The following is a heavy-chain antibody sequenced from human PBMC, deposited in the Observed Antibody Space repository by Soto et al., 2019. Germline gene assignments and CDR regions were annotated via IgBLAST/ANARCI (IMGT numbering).Heavy chain of an antibody. D-gene: IGHD3-16*01. CDR2: INQSGGT. Sequence: QVHVQQWGAGLLKPSETLSLTCAVSGESYNPYFWSWVRQPPGKGLEWIAEINQSGGTYYNPSLKSRLAISLDTSKNQFSLTLNSVTAAETAMYYCAIGQGGTNYWGQGTRVNVSS. J-gene: IGHJ4*02. CDR1: GESYNPYF. V-gene: IGHV4-34*02. CDR3: AIGQGGTNY.